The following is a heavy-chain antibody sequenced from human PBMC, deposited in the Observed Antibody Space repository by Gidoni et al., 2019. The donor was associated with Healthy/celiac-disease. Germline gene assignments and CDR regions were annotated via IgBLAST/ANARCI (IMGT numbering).Heavy chain of an antibody. CDR3: SRGQLKYYYYMDV. V-gene: IGHV1-46*01. D-gene: IGHD6-13*01. J-gene: IGHJ6*03. CDR2: INPSGGST. Sequence: QVPRVQSGAEVKKPGASVKVSCKASGYTFTSYSMHWVRQATGQGLEWMGIINPSGGSTSYAQKFQGRVTMTRDTSTSTVYMELSSLRSEDTAVYYCSRGQLKYYYYMDVWGKGTTVTVSS. CDR1: GYTFTSYS.